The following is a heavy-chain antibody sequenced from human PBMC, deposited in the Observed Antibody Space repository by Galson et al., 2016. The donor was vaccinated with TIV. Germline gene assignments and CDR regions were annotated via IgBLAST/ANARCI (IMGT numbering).Heavy chain of an antibody. CDR3: AKQLDFDQRVLDAFHI. V-gene: IGHV5-51*01. Sequence: QSGAEVKEPGESLRISCEGSGYGFFGYWIAWVRQMPGKGLEWMGIIYPDNSRTTYSPSFQGQVTISADKSLNNAYLQWSSLKASDTAMYYCAKQLDFDQRVLDAFHIWGQGTLLTVSS. CDR1: GYGFFGYW. J-gene: IGHJ3*02. CDR2: IYPDNSRT. D-gene: IGHD3-9*01.